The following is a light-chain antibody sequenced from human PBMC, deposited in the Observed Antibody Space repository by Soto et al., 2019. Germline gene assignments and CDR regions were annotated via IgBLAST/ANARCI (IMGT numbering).Light chain of an antibody. CDR2: DAS. J-gene: IGKJ5*01. CDR3: QQYGSSPIT. V-gene: IGKV3D-20*01. Sequence: EIILTQSPAARSLSPAERSTLSCVASQSVSSSYVAWYQHRPGLAPRLLIHDASSRATGIPDRFSGTKSGTDFTLTIRRLEPEDAAVYYCQQYGSSPITFGQGTRLEIK. CDR1: QSVSSSY.